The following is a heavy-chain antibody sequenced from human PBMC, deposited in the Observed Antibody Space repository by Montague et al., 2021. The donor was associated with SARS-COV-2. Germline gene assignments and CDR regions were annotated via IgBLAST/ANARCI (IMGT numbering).Heavy chain of an antibody. CDR2: IYYCGST. J-gene: IGHJ3*02. CDR3: SRVRGITTFGVVIISAFDI. CDR1: GGSISSYY. V-gene: IGHV4-59*01. Sequence: SETLSLTCTVSGGSISSYYWCWIRQPPGKGLEWIWYIYYCGSTNYNPSLKLRVTISVDTSKNQFSLKLSSVTAADTAVYYCSRVRGITTFGVVIISAFDIWGQGTMVTVSS. D-gene: IGHD3-3*01.